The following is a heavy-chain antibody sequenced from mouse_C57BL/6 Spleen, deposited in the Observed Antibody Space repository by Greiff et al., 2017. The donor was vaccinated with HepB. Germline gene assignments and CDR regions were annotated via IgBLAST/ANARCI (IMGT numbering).Heavy chain of an antibody. CDR1: GYAFSSYW. CDR2: IYPGDGDT. J-gene: IGHJ4*01. CDR3: AREGQLGGHYYAMDY. D-gene: IGHD4-1*02. V-gene: IGHV1-80*01. Sequence: QVQLQQSGAELVKPGASVKISCKASGYAFSSYWMNWVKQRPGKGLEWIGQIYPGDGDTNYNGKFKGKATLTADKSSSTAYMQLSSLPSEDSAVYFCAREGQLGGHYYAMDYWGQGTSVTVAS.